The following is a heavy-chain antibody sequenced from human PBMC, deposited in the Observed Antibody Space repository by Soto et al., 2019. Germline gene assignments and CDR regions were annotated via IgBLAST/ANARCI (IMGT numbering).Heavy chain of an antibody. CDR1: GGSISSSSSY. J-gene: IGHJ6*02. D-gene: IGHD5-18*01. CDR3: ARSGYSYGSYGMDV. V-gene: IGHV4-31*03. CDR2: IYYSGST. Sequence: PSETLSLTCTVSGGSISSSSSYWGWIRQPPGKGLEWIGYIYYSGSTYYNPSLKSRVTISVDTSKNQFSLKLSSVTAADTAVYYCARSGYSYGSYGMDVWGQGTTVTVSS.